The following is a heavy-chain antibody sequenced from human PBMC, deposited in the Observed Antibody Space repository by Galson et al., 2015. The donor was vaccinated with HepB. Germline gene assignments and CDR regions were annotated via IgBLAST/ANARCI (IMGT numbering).Heavy chain of an antibody. Sequence: SLRLSCAASGFTFSSYAMSWVRQAPGKGLEWVSAISGSGGSTYYADSVKGRFTISRDNSKNTLYLQMNSLRAEDTAVYYCATMPPLYYYDSSDLGGFDYWGQGTLVTVSS. CDR1: GFTFSSYA. J-gene: IGHJ4*02. CDR2: ISGSGGST. V-gene: IGHV3-23*01. CDR3: ATMPPLYYYDSSDLGGFDY. D-gene: IGHD3-22*01.